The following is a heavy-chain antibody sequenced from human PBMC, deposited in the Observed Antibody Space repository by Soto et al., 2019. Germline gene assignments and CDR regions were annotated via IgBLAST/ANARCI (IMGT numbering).Heavy chain of an antibody. J-gene: IGHJ4*02. Sequence: TGRSLRLSCAASGFTFSSYSMNWVRQAPGKGLEWVSSISSSGSYIYFADSVKGRFTISRDNAKNSLYLQMNSLRVEDTAVYFCSTEEFQVDYWGQGTLVTVSS. CDR3: STEEFQVDY. D-gene: IGHD3-10*01. CDR1: GFTFSSYS. V-gene: IGHV3-21*01. CDR2: ISSSGSYI.